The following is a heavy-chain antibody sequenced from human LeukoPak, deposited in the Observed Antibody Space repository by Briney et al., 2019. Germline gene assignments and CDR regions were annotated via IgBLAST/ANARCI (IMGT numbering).Heavy chain of an antibody. D-gene: IGHD3-3*01. Sequence: SETLSLTCTVSGASISPYYWTWIRQPAGKGLEWIGHIYTSGSTNYNPSLKSRVTMSLDTSKSQLSLKLNSVTAADTAVYYCARDREEYYDFWSGPSRALDIWGQGTMVTVSS. V-gene: IGHV4-4*07. CDR3: ARDREEYYDFWSGPSRALDI. J-gene: IGHJ3*02. CDR2: IYTSGST. CDR1: GASISPYY.